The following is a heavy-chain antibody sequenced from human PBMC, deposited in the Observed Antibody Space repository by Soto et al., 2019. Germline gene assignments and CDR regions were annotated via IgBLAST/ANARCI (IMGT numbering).Heavy chain of an antibody. CDR2: IYYSGST. CDR1: GGSIGSYY. Sequence: SETLSLTCTVSGGSIGSYYWSWIRQPPGKGLEWIGYIYYSGSTNYNPSLKSRVNISVDTSKNQFSLKMSSVTAADTAVYYCARLRHDSSGYYDYWGQGTVVTVSS. CDR3: ARLRHDSSGYYDY. V-gene: IGHV4-59*08. J-gene: IGHJ4*02. D-gene: IGHD3-22*01.